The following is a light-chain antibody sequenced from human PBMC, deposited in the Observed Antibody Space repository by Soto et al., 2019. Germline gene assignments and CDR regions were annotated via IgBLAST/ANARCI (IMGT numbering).Light chain of an antibody. J-gene: IGLJ1*01. V-gene: IGLV2-8*01. CDR1: SSDVGDYNY. CDR3: SSYAGSLYV. Sequence: QSVLTQPPSASGSPGQSVTISCTGTSSDVGDYNYVSWYLQHPGKAPKLMIYEVSKRPSGVPDRFSGSKSGNTASLTVSGLQAEDEADYYCSSYAGSLYVFGTGTKLTVL. CDR2: EVS.